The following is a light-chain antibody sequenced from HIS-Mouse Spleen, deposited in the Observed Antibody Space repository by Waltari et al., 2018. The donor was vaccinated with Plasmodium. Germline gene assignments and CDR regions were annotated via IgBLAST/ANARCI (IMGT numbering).Light chain of an antibody. Sequence: QSVLTQPPSVSGAPGQRVTISCTGSSSNIGAGYDVHWYQQLHGTAPKLLIYVTVNRPSGGPDRFSGSKSGTSASLAITGLQAEDEADYYCQSYDSSLSGWVFGGGTKLTVL. J-gene: IGLJ3*02. CDR2: VTV. CDR1: SSNIGAGYD. V-gene: IGLV1-40*01. CDR3: QSYDSSLSGWV.